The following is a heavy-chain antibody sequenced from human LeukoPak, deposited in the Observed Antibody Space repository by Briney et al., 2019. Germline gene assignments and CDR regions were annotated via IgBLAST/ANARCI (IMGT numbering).Heavy chain of an antibody. V-gene: IGHV4-34*01. J-gene: IGHJ5*02. CDR1: GGSFSGYY. CDR2: INHSGST. D-gene: IGHD2-15*01. Sequence: PSETLSLTCAVYGGSFSGYYWGWIRQPPGKGLEWIGEINHSGSTNYNPSLKSRVTISVDTSKNQFSLKLSSVTAADTAVYYRARDLLGYCSGGSCEQNWFDPWGQGTLVTVSS. CDR3: ARDLLGYCSGGSCEQNWFDP.